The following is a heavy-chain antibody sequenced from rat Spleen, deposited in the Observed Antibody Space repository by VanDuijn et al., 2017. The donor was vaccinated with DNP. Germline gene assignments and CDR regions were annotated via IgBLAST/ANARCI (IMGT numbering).Heavy chain of an antibody. CDR3: ARHGLGHWYFDF. J-gene: IGHJ1*01. D-gene: IGHD1-7*01. CDR1: GFTFSNFD. CDR2: ITYDGTTA. Sequence: EVQLVESGGGLVQPGRSMKLSCAASGFTFSNFDMAWVRQAPTKGLEWIATITYDGTTAYYRDSMKGRFTISRENSKSILYLQRDSLRSDDTATYYCARHGLGHWYFDFWGPGTMVTVSS. V-gene: IGHV5-29*01.